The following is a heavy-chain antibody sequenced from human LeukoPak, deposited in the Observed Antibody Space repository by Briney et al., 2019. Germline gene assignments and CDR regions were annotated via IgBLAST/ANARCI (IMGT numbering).Heavy chain of an antibody. D-gene: IGHD1-20*01. V-gene: IGHV3-48*02. CDR1: GFTFSSYS. CDR3: ARDNFDAFDI. Sequence: PGGSLRLSCAASGFTFSSYSMNWVRQAPGKGLEWVSYISRSSSNIYYADSVKGRFTISRDNAKNFLYLQMNSLRDEDTAMYYCARDNFDAFDIWGQGTMVTVSS. CDR2: ISRSSSNI. J-gene: IGHJ3*02.